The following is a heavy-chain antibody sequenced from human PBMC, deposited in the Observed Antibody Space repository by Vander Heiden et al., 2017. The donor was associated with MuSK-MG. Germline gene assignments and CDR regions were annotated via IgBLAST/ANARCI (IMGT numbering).Heavy chain of an antibody. Sequence: EVQLVESGGGLVQPGGSLRLPCAASGFTFSSYEMNWVRQAPGKGLEWVSYISSSGSTIYYADSVKGRFTISRDNAKNSLYLQMNSLRAEDTAVYYCARDSAFYYYYYYMDVWGKGTTVTVSS. CDR1: GFTFSSYE. CDR2: ISSSGSTI. V-gene: IGHV3-48*03. CDR3: ARDSAFYYYYYYMDV. J-gene: IGHJ6*03.